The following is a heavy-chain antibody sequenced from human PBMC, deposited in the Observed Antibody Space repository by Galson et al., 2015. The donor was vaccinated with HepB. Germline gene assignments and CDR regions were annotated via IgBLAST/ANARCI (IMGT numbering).Heavy chain of an antibody. CDR2: ISGYSGDT. V-gene: IGHV1-18*01. D-gene: IGHD1-1*01. J-gene: IGHJ5*02. CDR3: AGEGQLEA. CDR1: GYTFSSYG. Sequence: SVKVSCKASGYTFSSYGFSWVRQAPGQGLEWMGWISGYSGDTNYAQKLQGRVTMTRDISTSTAYMELRSLRSDDTAVYYCAGEGQLEAWGQGTLVTVSS.